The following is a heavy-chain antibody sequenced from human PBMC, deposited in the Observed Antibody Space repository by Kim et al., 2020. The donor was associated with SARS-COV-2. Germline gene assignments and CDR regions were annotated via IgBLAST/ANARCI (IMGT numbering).Heavy chain of an antibody. V-gene: IGHV3-66*01. J-gene: IGHJ3*02. Sequence: GGSLRLSCAASGFTVSSNYMSWVRQAPGKGLECVSVIYSGGSTYYADSVKGRFTISRDNSKNTLYLQMNSLRAEDTAVYYCARDRPREAFDIWGQGTMVTVSS. CDR3: ARDRPREAFDI. CDR2: IYSGGST. CDR1: GFTVSSNY.